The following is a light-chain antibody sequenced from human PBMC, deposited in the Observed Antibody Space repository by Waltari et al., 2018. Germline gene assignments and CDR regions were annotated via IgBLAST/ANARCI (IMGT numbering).Light chain of an antibody. CDR1: QTLLHSNGHTY. CDR2: WAS. V-gene: IGKV2-28*01. J-gene: IGKJ1*01. CDR3: MQALQTRT. Sequence: DIVMTQSPLSLPVTPGDPASLSCRSSQTLLHSNGHTYLNWYLQKPGQSPQLLIYWASNRASGVPDRFSGSGSGTDFTLKISRVEAEDVGVYYCMQALQTRTFGQGTEVEVK.